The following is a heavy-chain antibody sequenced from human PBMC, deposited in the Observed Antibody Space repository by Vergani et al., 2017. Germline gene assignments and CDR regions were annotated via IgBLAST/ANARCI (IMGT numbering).Heavy chain of an antibody. J-gene: IGHJ3*02. CDR1: GFIFSTYA. D-gene: IGHD6-19*01. CDR3: ASDPLIAVAGTGDAFDI. Sequence: EVQLLESGGDLVQPGGSLRLSCTASGFIFSTYAMSWVRQAPGKGLEWVSGISASGAPTYYADSVKGRVTISRDNSKNTLYLQMNSLRAEDTAVYYCASDPLIAVAGTGDAFDIWGQGTMVTVSS. CDR2: ISASGAPT. V-gene: IGHV3-23*01.